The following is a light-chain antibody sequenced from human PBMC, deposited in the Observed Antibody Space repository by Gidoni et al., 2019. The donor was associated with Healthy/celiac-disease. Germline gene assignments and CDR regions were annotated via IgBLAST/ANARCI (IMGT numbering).Light chain of an antibody. CDR3: QQLSSSPLT. CDR2: AAS. J-gene: IGKJ3*01. V-gene: IGKV1-9*01. CDR1: QGISSY. Sequence: DIQLTQSPSFLSASVGDRVTITSRASQGISSYLAWYQQKPRKAPKLLIYAASTLQGGVPSRFSGSGSGTEFTLTISSLQPEDFATYSCQQLSSSPLTFGPGTKVDIK.